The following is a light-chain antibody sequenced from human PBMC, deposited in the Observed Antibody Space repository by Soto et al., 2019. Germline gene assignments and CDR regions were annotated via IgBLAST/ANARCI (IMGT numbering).Light chain of an antibody. CDR1: QTLSNSF. V-gene: IGKV3D-20*02. Sequence: EIVLTQSPGPLSLSPGERATISCRPIQTLSNSFIAWYQQQTCQAPRLLIYDTSSRATGVPDRYSASGSGTDFTLTISRLEPADFAVFFCQQRNIWPPVTFGQGTRLEIK. J-gene: IGKJ5*01. CDR3: QQRNIWPPVT. CDR2: DTS.